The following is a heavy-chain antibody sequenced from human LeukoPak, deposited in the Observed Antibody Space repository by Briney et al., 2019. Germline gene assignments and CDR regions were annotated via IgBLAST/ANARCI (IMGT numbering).Heavy chain of an antibody. Sequence: GGSLRLSCAASGFTVSSNYMSWVRQAPGKGLEWVSVIYSGGSTYYADSVKGRFTISRDNSKNTLFLQMSSLRAEDTAVYYCARDPYSSSWFDYWGQGTLVTVSS. V-gene: IGHV3-66*01. CDR1: GFTVSSNY. D-gene: IGHD6-13*01. CDR2: IYSGGST. J-gene: IGHJ4*02. CDR3: ARDPYSSSWFDY.